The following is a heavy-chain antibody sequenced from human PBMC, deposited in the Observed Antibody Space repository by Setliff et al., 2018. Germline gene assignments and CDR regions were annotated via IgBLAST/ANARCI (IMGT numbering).Heavy chain of an antibody. CDR3: ARVLFHCSSTSCYLDAFDI. CDR2: ISAYNGNT. CDR1: GYTFTSYG. Sequence: GASVKVSCKASGYTFTSYGFSWVRQAPGQGLEWMGWISAYNGNTNYAQKLQGGVTMNTDTSTSTAYMELRSLRSDDTAVYYCARVLFHCSSTSCYLDAFDIWGQGTMVTVSS. V-gene: IGHV1-18*01. D-gene: IGHD2-2*01. J-gene: IGHJ3*02.